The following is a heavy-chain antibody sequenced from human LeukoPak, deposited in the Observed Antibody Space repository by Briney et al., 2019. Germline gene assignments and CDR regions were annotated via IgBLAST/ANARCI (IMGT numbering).Heavy chain of an antibody. CDR3: ARELVYSPGFDY. CDR1: GYTFTGYY. D-gene: IGHD2-21*01. V-gene: IGHV1-2*06. J-gene: IGHJ4*02. Sequence: GASLKVSCKASGYTFTGYYMHWVRQAPGQGLEWMGRINPNSGGTNYAQKFQGRVTMTRDTSISTAYMELSRLRSDDTAVYYCARELVYSPGFDYWGQGTLVTVSS. CDR2: INPNSGGT.